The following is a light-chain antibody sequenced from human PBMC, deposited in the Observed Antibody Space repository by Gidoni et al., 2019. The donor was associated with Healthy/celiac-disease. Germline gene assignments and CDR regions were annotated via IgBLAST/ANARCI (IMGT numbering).Light chain of an antibody. J-gene: IGKJ3*01. Sequence: IQMTQSPSSRSASVGDRVTITCRASQSISSYVNWYQQKPGKAPKLLIDAASSLQSGVATRCSGSGSGKDFTIIISSLQHEDFATYCRQQSYRTPYTFGPGTKVDIK. CDR2: AAS. CDR1: QSISSY. CDR3: QQSYRTPYT. V-gene: IGKV1-39*01.